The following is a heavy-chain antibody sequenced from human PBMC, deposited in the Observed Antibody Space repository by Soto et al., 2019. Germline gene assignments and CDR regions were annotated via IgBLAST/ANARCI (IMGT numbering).Heavy chain of an antibody. Sequence: VGSLRLSCASSVVTFSSYWMSCVRQSPGKGLEWVATIRQDGNEKYYVDSVKGRFTISRDNTKNSLFLQMNNLRAEDTAVYNCARDSLGHMIPFQPWGQATLVNVSS. D-gene: IGHD3-16*01. CDR1: VVTFSSYW. CDR3: ARDSLGHMIPFQP. CDR2: IRQDGNEK. J-gene: IGHJ5*02. V-gene: IGHV3-7*01.